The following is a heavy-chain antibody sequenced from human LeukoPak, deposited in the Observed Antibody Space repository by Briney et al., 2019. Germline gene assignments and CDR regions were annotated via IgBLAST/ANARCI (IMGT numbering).Heavy chain of an antibody. CDR1: GGTFTIYT. D-gene: IGHD5-12*01. CDR3: ARDSSWLRLGFDP. J-gene: IGHJ5*02. V-gene: IGHV1-69*13. Sequence: SVKVSCKASGGTFTIYTISWVRQAPGPGLEWMGGIIPIFGTANYAHTFPVKVTITADESTCTAYMELSSLRSEDKAVYYCARDSSWLRLGFDPWGQGTLVTISS. CDR2: IIPIFGTA.